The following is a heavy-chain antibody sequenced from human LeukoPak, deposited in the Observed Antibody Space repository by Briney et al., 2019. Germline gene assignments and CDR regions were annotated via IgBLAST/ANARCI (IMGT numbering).Heavy chain of an antibody. CDR1: GFTFSSYS. V-gene: IGHV3-48*01. Sequence: GGSLRLSCAASGFTFSSYSMNWVRQAPGKGLEWVSYISSSSSTIYYADSVKGRFTISRDNAKNSLYLQMNSLRAEDTAVYYCASAPGYCSGGSCYWNWFDPWGQGTLVTVSS. CDR2: ISSSSSTI. CDR3: ASAPGYCSGGSCYWNWFDP. D-gene: IGHD2-15*01. J-gene: IGHJ5*02.